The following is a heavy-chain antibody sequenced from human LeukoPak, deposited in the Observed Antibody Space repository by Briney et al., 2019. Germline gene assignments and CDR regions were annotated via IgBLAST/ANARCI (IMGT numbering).Heavy chain of an antibody. V-gene: IGHV3-30*01. CDR3: ARSGGYCSSTSCYTPDY. CDR1: GFTFSSYA. CDR2: ISYDGSNK. Sequence: GRSLRLSCAASGFTFSSYAMHWVRQAPGKGLEWVAVISYDGSNKYYAGSVKGRFTISRDNSKNTLYLQMNSLRAEDTAVYYCARSGGYCSSTSCYTPDYWGQGTLVTVSS. D-gene: IGHD2-2*02. J-gene: IGHJ4*02.